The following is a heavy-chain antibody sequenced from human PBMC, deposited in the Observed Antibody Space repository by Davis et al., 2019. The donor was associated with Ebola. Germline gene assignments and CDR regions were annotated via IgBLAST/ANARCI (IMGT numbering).Heavy chain of an antibody. CDR2: ISGSGGST. CDR1: GFTFSSYA. D-gene: IGHD5-18*01. Sequence: GESLKISCAASGFTFSSYAMSWVRQAPGKGLEWVSAISGSGGSTYYADSVKGRFTISRDNSKNTLYPQMNSLRAEDTAVYYCAKDEGSGYTYGTNDYWGQGTLVTVSS. CDR3: AKDEGSGYTYGTNDY. J-gene: IGHJ4*02. V-gene: IGHV3-23*01.